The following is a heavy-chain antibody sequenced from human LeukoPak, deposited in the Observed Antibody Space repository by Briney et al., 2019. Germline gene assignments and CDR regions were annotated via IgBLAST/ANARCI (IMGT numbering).Heavy chain of an antibody. J-gene: IGHJ4*02. D-gene: IGHD2-8*02. CDR3: VKDRRGTWSFDY. CDR1: GFTFSSYA. CDR2: ISGDTSNK. Sequence: GASLRLSCAASGFTFSSYAMSWVRQAPGRGLEWVALISGDTSNKYYADSVKGRFTISRDTSKNTVYLQMDSLRADDTAVYYCVKDRRGTWSFDYWGQGTLVTVSS. V-gene: IGHV3-30*18.